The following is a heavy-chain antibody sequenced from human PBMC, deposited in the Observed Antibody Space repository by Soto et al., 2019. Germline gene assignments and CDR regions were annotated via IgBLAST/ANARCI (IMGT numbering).Heavy chain of an antibody. J-gene: IGHJ6*02. CDR2: IYYSGST. CDR3: ARDSYCGGDCYRRDYYYYGMDV. Sequence: SETLSLTCTVSGGSISSGGYYWSWIRQHPGKGLEWLGYIYYSGSTYYNPSLKSRVTISVDTSKNQFSLKLSSVTAADTAVYYCARDSYCGGDCYRRDYYYYGMDVWGQGTTVTVSS. D-gene: IGHD2-21*02. V-gene: IGHV4-31*03. CDR1: GGSISSGGYY.